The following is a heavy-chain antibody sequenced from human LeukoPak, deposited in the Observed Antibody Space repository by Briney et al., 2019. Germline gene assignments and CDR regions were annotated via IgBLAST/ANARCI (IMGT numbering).Heavy chain of an antibody. Sequence: GGSLRLSCAASGFTFSSYAMHWVRQAPGKGLEWVAVISYDGSNKYYADSVKGRFTISRDNSKNTLYLQMNSLRAEDTAVYYCARGPGITMVRGVIPQSGYYMDVWGKGTTVTVSS. V-gene: IGHV3-30*04. J-gene: IGHJ6*03. CDR2: ISYDGSNK. D-gene: IGHD3-10*01. CDR3: ARGPGITMVRGVIPQSGYYMDV. CDR1: GFTFSSYA.